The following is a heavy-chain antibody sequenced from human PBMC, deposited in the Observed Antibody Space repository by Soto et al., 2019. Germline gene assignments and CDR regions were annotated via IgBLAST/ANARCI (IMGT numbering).Heavy chain of an antibody. J-gene: IGHJ4*02. V-gene: IGHV3-53*01. D-gene: IGHD3-9*01. Sequence: VXLSCAASVFGFTSNYMTWVRQAPWKGLECVSVIYAGGNTYYPDSVKGRFTISSDNSKNTLFLQMNNLRAEDTAVYYCARVTTFYDILTSSYALNYFDYWGQGTRVTVS. CDR2: IYAGGNT. CDR3: ARVTTFYDILTSSYALNYFDY. CDR1: VFGFTSNY.